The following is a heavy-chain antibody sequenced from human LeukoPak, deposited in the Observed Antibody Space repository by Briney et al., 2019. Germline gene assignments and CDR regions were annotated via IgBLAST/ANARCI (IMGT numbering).Heavy chain of an antibody. J-gene: IGHJ4*02. CDR1: GFTFSSYW. Sequence: PGGSLRLSCEASGFTFSSYWMSWVRQAPGKGLEWVANIKDDGSQKNYIDSVKGRFTISRDNAKASPFLQMNSLSSEDTAVYYCARRNVGTWWSFDSWGQGTLVTVSS. CDR3: ARRNVGTWWSFDS. CDR2: IKDDGSQK. V-gene: IGHV3-7*01. D-gene: IGHD2-15*01.